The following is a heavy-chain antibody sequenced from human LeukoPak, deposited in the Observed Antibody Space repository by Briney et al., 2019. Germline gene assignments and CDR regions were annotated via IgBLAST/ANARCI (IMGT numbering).Heavy chain of an antibody. CDR3: AGERGGTYYYDSSGYPNWFDP. V-gene: IGHV1-69*04. Sequence: SVKVSCKASGGTFSSYTISWVRQAPGQGLELMGRIIPILGIANYAQKFQGRVTITADKSTSTAYMELSSLRSEDTAVYYCAGERGGTYYYDSSGYPNWFDPWGQGTLVTVSS. CDR2: IIPILGIA. J-gene: IGHJ5*02. D-gene: IGHD3-22*01. CDR1: GGTFSSYT.